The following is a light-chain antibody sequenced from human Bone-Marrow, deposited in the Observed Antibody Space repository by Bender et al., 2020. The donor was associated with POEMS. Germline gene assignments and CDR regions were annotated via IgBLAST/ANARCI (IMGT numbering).Light chain of an antibody. J-gene: IGLJ3*02. CDR2: YDD. V-gene: IGLV1-36*01. Sequence: QSVVTQPPSLSEAPRQRVTISCSGSSSNIGNHGVNWYQQLPGEAPKLLIYYDDLLTPGVSDRFSASKSGTSVSLSNSELQSEDEARYYCSAGNDSLRGWVFGGGTKLTV. CDR3: SAGNDSLRGWV. CDR1: SSNIGNHG.